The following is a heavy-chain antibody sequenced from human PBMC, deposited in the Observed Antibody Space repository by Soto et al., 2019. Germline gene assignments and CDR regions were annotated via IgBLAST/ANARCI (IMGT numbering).Heavy chain of an antibody. D-gene: IGHD6-13*01. V-gene: IGHV3-23*01. Sequence: EVQLLESGGGLVQPGGSLRLSCAASGFTFSSYAMSWVRQAPGRGLEWVSAISGSGGSTYYADSVKGRFTISRDNSKNTLYLQMNSLRAEDTAVYYCASLAAAAGTRGRYWGQGTLVTVSS. CDR2: ISGSGGST. CDR3: ASLAAAAGTRGRY. J-gene: IGHJ4*02. CDR1: GFTFSSYA.